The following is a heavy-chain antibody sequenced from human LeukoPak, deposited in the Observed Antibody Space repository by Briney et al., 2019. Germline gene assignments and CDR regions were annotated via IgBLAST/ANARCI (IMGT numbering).Heavy chain of an antibody. D-gene: IGHD3-10*01. V-gene: IGHV4-34*01. Sequence: SETLSLTCAVYGGSFGGYYWSWIRQPPGKGLEWIGYIYHSGSTYYNPSLKSRVTISVDRSKNQFSLKLSSVTAADTAVYYCARDKEYYGSGNDAFDIWGQGTMVTVSS. CDR3: ARDKEYYGSGNDAFDI. CDR1: GGSFGGYY. CDR2: IYHSGST. J-gene: IGHJ3*02.